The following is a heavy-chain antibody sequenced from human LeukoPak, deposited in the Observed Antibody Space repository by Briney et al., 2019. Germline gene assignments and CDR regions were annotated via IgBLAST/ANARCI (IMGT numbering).Heavy chain of an antibody. Sequence: SETLSLTCTVSGYSISSDNYWGWIRQPPGKGLEYIGSFHHSGNTYSNPSLKSRVTITVDTSTNQVSLKLNSVSAADTAVYYCARLSSTWGDAFDIWGQGTMVTVSS. CDR3: ARLSSTWGDAFDI. CDR1: GYSISSDNY. V-gene: IGHV4-38-2*02. D-gene: IGHD6-13*01. J-gene: IGHJ3*02. CDR2: FHHSGNT.